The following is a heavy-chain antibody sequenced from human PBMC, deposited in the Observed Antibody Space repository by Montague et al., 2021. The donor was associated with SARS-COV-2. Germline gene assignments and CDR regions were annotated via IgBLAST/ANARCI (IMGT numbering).Heavy chain of an antibody. CDR3: ARHPIGSFPRYGMDV. V-gene: IGHV4-59*08. CDR2: IYYSGST. J-gene: IGHJ6*02. Sequence: SETLSLTCTVSGVSISSYYWSWIRQPPGKGLEWIGYIYYSGSTNYNPSLKSRVTISVDTSKNQFSLKLSSVTAADTAVYYCARHPIGSFPRYGMDVWGQGTTVTVSS. D-gene: IGHD2-15*01. CDR1: GVSISSYY.